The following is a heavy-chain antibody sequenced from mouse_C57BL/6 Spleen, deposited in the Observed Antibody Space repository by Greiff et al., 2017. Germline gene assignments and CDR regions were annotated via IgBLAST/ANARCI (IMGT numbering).Heavy chain of an antibody. CDR2: IDPSDSYT. CDR3: AYGSSPYYAMDY. CDR1: GYTFTSYW. J-gene: IGHJ4*01. Sequence: VQLQQSGAELVRPGTSVKLSCKASGYTFTSYWMHWVKQRPGQGLEWIGVIDPSDSYTNYNQKFKGKATLTVDTSSSTAYMQLSSLTSEDSAVYYCAYGSSPYYAMDYWGQGTSVTVSS. V-gene: IGHV1-59*01. D-gene: IGHD1-1*01.